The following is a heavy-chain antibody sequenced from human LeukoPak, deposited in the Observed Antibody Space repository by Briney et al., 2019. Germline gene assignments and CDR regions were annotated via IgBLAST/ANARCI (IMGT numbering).Heavy chain of an antibody. D-gene: IGHD4-23*01. J-gene: IGHJ6*03. CDR2: INPNSGDT. CDR3: ARDGDTVLTRGYYYYMDV. CDR1: GYTFTDYY. V-gene: IGHV1-2*02. Sequence: ASVKVSCKASGYTFTDYYLHWVRQAPGQGLEWMGWINPNSGDTDYAQKFQGRVTMTRDTSISTAYMELSRLRYDDTAVYYCARDGDTVLTRGYYYYMDVWGKGTTVTVSS.